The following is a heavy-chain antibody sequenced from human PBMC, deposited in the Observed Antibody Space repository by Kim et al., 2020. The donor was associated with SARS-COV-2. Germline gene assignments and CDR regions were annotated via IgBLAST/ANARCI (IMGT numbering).Heavy chain of an antibody. CDR2: IYDSGST. D-gene: IGHD5-18*01. CDR1: GGSISSSSYS. Sequence: SETLSLTCTVSGGSISSSSYSWGWIRQPPGQGREWIGSIYDSGSTYYTPSLKSRVTISADKSKNQFSLKPGSATAADTAVYYCASQPSGYSYDLGFDTWG. CDR3: ASQPSGYSYDLGFDT. J-gene: IGHJ5*01. V-gene: IGHV4-39*01.